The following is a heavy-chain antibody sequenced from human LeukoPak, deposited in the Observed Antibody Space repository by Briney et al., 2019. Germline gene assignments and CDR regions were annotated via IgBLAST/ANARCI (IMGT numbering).Heavy chain of an antibody. J-gene: IGHJ3*02. CDR2: ISGSGGST. CDR1: GFTFSSYA. Sequence: GGSLRLSCAASGFTFSSYAMSWVRQAPGKGLEWVSAISGSGGSTYYADSVKGRFTISRDNSKNTLYLQMNSLRAEDTAVYYCARDLFGYGDYPDAFDIWGQGTMVTVSS. V-gene: IGHV3-23*01. D-gene: IGHD4-17*01. CDR3: ARDLFGYGDYPDAFDI.